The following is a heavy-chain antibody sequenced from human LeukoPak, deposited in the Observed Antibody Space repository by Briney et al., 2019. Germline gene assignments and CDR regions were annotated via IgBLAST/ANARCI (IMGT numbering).Heavy chain of an antibody. Sequence: GGSLRLSCAASGFTFSSYGMHWVRQAPGKGLEWVAVIWYDGTNKYYADSVKGRFTISRDNSKNTLFLQMNSLRAEDTAVYYCARGGYCSSTSCYAEFSDYWGQGTLVTVSS. CDR1: GFTFSSYG. CDR3: ARGGYCSSTSCYAEFSDY. J-gene: IGHJ4*02. V-gene: IGHV3-33*01. D-gene: IGHD2-2*01. CDR2: IWYDGTNK.